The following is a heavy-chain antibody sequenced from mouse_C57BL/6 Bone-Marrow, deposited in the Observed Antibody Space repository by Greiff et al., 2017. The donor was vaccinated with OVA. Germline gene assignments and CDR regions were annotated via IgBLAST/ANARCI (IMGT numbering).Heavy chain of an antibody. CDR1: GFTFSDYY. V-gene: IGHV5-16*01. CDR2: INYDGSST. CDR3: ARGHGYYFDY. J-gene: IGHJ2*01. Sequence: EVQLQQSEGGLVQPGSSMKLSCTASGFTFSDYYMAWVRQVPEKGLEWVANINYDGSSTYYLDSLKSRFIISRDNAKNILYLQMSSLKSEDTATYYCARGHGYYFDYWGQGTTLTVSS. D-gene: IGHD2-2*01.